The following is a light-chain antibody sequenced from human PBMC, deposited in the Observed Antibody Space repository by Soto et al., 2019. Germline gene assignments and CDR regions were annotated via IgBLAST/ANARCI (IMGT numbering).Light chain of an antibody. CDR2: LEGSGTN. Sequence: QAVLTQSSSASASLGSSVNLTCTLSSGHSSYIIAWHQQQPGKAPRYLMKLEGSGTNNKGSGVPDRFSGSSSGADRYLTISNLQSEDEADYYCETWDSNTRVFGGGTKRPS. CDR3: ETWDSNTRV. V-gene: IGLV4-60*03. CDR1: SGHSSYI. J-gene: IGLJ3*02.